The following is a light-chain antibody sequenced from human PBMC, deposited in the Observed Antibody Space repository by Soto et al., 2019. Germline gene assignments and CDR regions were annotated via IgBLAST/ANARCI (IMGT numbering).Light chain of an antibody. V-gene: IGLV2-14*03. CDR1: SSHVGGSNY. CDR2: DVS. Sequence: QSALTQPASVSGSPGQSITISCTGTSSHVGGSNYVSWYQQHPGKAPKLMIYDVSNRPSGVSNRFSGSKSGNTASLTISGLQAEDEADYYCGSYSSSSTLYVFGTGTKLTVL. CDR3: GSYSSSSTLYV. J-gene: IGLJ1*01.